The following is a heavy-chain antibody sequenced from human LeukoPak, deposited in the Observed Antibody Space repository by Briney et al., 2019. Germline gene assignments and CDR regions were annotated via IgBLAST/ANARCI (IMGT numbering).Heavy chain of an antibody. D-gene: IGHD3-22*01. CDR2: MYYSGSS. CDR1: GGFISSSSYY. CDR3: ARRRYYDSTGYLD. Sequence: SETLFLTCSVSGGFISSSSYYWGWLRQPPGKGLEWIGDMYYSGSSYYDPSLKSRVAISIDTSKNQFSLRLSPVTAADSATYYCARRRYYDSTGYLDWGQGTLVTVSS. J-gene: IGHJ1*01. V-gene: IGHV4-39*01.